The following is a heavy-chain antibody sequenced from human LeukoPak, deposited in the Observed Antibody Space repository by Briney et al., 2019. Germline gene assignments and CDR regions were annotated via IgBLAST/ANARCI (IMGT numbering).Heavy chain of an antibody. J-gene: IGHJ1*01. CDR1: GFTFSSYA. D-gene: IGHD2-2*01. V-gene: IGHV3-23*01. Sequence: GGSLRLSCAASGFTFSSYAMSWVRQAPGRGLEWVSAISGSGGSTYYADSVKGRFTISRDNSKSTLYLQMNSLRAEDTAVYYCAKAGGVVVPAAISVNFQHWGQGTLVTVSS. CDR3: AKAGGVVVPAAISVNFQH. CDR2: ISGSGGST.